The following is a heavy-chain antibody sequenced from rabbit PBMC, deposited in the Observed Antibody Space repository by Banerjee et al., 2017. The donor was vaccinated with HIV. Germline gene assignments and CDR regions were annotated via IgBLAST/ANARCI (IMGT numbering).Heavy chain of an antibody. CDR2: IDPVFGST. J-gene: IGHJ4*01. D-gene: IGHD1-1*01. CDR3: VREHASSSGYYDFPYYFNL. V-gene: IGHV1S40*01. Sequence: QSLEESGGDLVKPGASLTLTCTASGFSFSSGYDMCWVRQAPGKGLEWIGYIDPVFGSTYYASWVNGRFTISSHNAQNTLYLQLNSLTAADTATYFCVREHASSSGYYDFPYYFNLWGPGTLVTVS. CDR1: GFSFSSGYD.